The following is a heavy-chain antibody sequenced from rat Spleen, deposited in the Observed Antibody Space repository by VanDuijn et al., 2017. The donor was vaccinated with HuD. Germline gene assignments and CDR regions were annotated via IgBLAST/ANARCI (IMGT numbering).Heavy chain of an antibody. CDR3: ATRDNNYGY. D-gene: IGHD1-10*01. Sequence: EVQLVESGGGLVQPGRSLKLSCVASGFTFNNYWMTWIRQAPGKGLEWVASISPSGVTYYRDSVKGRFTVSRENAKSTLCLLMDSLRSEDTATYYCATRDNNYGYWGQGVMVTVSS. J-gene: IGHJ2*01. V-gene: IGHV5-31*01. CDR2: ISPSGVT. CDR1: GFTFNNYW.